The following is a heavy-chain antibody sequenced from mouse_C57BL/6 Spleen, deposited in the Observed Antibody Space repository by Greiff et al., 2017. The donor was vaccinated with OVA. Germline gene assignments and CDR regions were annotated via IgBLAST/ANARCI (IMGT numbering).Heavy chain of an antibody. CDR2: ISDGGSYT. J-gene: IGHJ4*01. D-gene: IGHD3-2*02. CDR3: ARDSGWAMDY. CDR1: GFTFSSYA. V-gene: IGHV5-4*01. Sequence: EVMLVESGGGLVKPGGSLKLSCAASGFTFSSYAMSWVRQTPEKRLEWVATISDGGSYTYYPDNVKGRFTISRDNAKNNLYLQMSHLKSEDTAMYYCARDSGWAMDYWGQGTSVTVSS.